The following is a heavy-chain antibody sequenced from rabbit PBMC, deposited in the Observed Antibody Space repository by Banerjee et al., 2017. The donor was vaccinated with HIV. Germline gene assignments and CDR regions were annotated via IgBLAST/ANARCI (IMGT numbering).Heavy chain of an antibody. D-gene: IGHD6-1*01. CDR1: GFTFSNYW. J-gene: IGHJ4*01. CDR2: IYNGDGSA. V-gene: IGHV1S43*01. CDR3: ASSGVAGYDYTTTGYFKL. Sequence: QEQLEESGGGLVKPGGTLTLTCAVSGFTFSNYWMNWVRQAPGKGLEWIGYIYNGDGSAYYASWAKGRFTISRSTSLNTVDLKMTSLTAADTATYLCASSGVAGYDYTTTGYFKLWGPGTLVTVS.